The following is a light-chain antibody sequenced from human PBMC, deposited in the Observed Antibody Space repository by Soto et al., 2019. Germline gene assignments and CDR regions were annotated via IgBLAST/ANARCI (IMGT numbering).Light chain of an antibody. J-gene: IGLJ1*01. Sequence: QSALTQPASVSGSPGQSITISCTGTSSDIGGYNYVSWYQQHPGKAPQLMIYEVSHRPSGVSNRFSGYKSGNTASLTISGLQAEDEADYYCSSYTSSNTLVFGTGTKLTVL. CDR1: SSDIGGYNY. V-gene: IGLV2-14*01. CDR2: EVS. CDR3: SSYTSSNTLV.